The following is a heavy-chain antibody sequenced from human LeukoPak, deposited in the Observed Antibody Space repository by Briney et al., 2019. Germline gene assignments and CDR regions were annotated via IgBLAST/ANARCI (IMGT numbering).Heavy chain of an antibody. V-gene: IGHV3-30*07. CDR1: GFTFSSYA. CDR2: ISYDGSNK. Sequence: GRSLRLSCAASGFTFSSYAMHWVRQAPGKGLEWVAVISYDGSNKYYADSVKGRFTISRDNSKNTLYLQMNSLRAEDTAVYYCAKDRLFGVVIDYWGQGTLVTVSS. D-gene: IGHD3-3*01. CDR3: AKDRLFGVVIDY. J-gene: IGHJ4*02.